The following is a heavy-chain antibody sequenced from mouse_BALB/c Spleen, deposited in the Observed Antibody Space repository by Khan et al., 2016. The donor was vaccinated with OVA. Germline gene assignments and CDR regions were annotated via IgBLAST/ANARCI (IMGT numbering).Heavy chain of an antibody. CDR3: ERIAI. CDR1: RFTISSYG. J-gene: IGHJ2*01. D-gene: IGHD2-12*01. Sequence: EVELVESGGGLVQPGGSLKRSCAASRFTISSYGMSSVRQTPAKNMELVATIDSNSGSTDYPASVKRRFTISGDTAKNPLYLQLSSLKSEDTAINYCERIAIWGQGTTLTVSS. CDR2: IDSNSGST. V-gene: IGHV5-6-3*01.